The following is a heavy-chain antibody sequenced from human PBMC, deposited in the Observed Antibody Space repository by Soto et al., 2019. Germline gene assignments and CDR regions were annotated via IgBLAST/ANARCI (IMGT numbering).Heavy chain of an antibody. V-gene: IGHV1-18*01. J-gene: IGHJ4*02. CDR3: ARDSPPPRE. Sequence: QVQLVQSGXXXKKXXXXVKXSCKASGYTFTSYGISWVRXAPGQGLEWMGWISAYNGNTNYAQKLQGRVTMTTDTSTSTAYMELRSLRSDDTAVYYCARDSPPPREWGQGTLVTVSS. CDR1: GYTFTSYG. CDR2: ISAYNGNT.